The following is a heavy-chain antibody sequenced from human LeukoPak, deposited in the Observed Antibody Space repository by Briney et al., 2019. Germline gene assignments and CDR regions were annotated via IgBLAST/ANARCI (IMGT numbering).Heavy chain of an antibody. V-gene: IGHV4-34*01. CDR3: AGSTGPLDY. CDR2: INHSGST. CDR1: RESFSSYY. Sequence: SETLSLTCAVYRESFSSYYRSWIRQPPGKGLEWIGEINHSGSTNYNPSLKSRVTISVDTSKNQFSLKLSSVTAADTAVYYCAGSTGPLDYWGQGTLVTVSS. J-gene: IGHJ4*02. D-gene: IGHD1-14*01.